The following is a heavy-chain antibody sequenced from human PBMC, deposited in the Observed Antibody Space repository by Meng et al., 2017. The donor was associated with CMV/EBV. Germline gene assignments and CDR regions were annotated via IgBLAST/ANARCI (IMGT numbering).Heavy chain of an antibody. J-gene: IGHJ5*02. D-gene: IGHD2-2*01. CDR1: GGSSVSYD. CDR3: ARDLMNCSSTSCANWFDP. V-gene: IGHV4-4*07. Sequence: AAPWNLSWSLSLTCTVSGGSSVSYDWRWIHQPAGEGLECIGRIYTRGSTNYNPALKSRVTMSVDTSKNQFSLKLSSVTAADTAVYYCARDLMNCSSTSCANWFDPWGQGTLVTVSS. CDR2: IYTRGST.